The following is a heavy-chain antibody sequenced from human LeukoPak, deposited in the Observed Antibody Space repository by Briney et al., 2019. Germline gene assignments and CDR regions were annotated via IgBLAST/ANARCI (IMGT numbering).Heavy chain of an antibody. CDR1: GYTFTSYG. V-gene: IGHV1-18*04. Sequence: RASVKVSCKASGYTFTSYGFTWGRQAPGQGLEWMGWISAYNGNTDYAQNLRGRVTLTTDTSTSTAYMELRSLRSDDTAVYYCARGLTYYDILTAYYTFPYFDYWGQGTLVTVSS. J-gene: IGHJ4*02. D-gene: IGHD3-9*01. CDR2: ISAYNGNT. CDR3: ARGLTYYDILTAYYTFPYFDY.